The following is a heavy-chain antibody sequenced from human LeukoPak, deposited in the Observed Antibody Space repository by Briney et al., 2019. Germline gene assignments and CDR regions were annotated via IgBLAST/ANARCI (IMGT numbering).Heavy chain of an antibody. D-gene: IGHD3-10*01. Sequence: GGSLRLSCAASGFTFSNYAMSWVRQAPGKGLEWVSAISGSGGSTYYADSVKGRFTISRDNSKNTLYLQMNSLRAEDTAVYYCARDLNYGSRTFDYWGQGTLVTVSS. CDR3: ARDLNYGSRTFDY. CDR1: GFTFSNYA. J-gene: IGHJ4*02. CDR2: ISGSGGST. V-gene: IGHV3-23*01.